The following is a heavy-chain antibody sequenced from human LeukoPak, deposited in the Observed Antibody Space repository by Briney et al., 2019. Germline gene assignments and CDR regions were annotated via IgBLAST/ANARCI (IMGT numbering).Heavy chain of an antibody. CDR3: ARRRGDGYSDY. D-gene: IGHD5-24*01. CDR1: GASINNYY. Sequence: SETLSLTCTVSGASINNYYWSWIRQPPGKGLEWIGYIYKSGSTNYNPSLKSRVTISIDTSKNQFPLKLSSVTAADTAVYYCARRRGDGYSDYWGQGTLVTVSS. J-gene: IGHJ4*02. CDR2: IYKSGST. V-gene: IGHV4-59*08.